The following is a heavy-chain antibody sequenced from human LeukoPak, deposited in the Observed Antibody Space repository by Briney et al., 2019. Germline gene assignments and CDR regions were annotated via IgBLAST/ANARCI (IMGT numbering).Heavy chain of an antibody. CDR3: AREILGTYDAFDI. CDR1: GFTFSSYG. D-gene: IGHD7-27*01. Sequence: GGSLRLSCAACGFTFSSYGMHWVRQAPGKGLEWVAVIWYDGSNKYYADSVKGRFTISRDNSKNTLYLQMNSLRAEDTAVYYCAREILGTYDAFDIWGQGTMVTVSS. V-gene: IGHV3-33*01. J-gene: IGHJ3*02. CDR2: IWYDGSNK.